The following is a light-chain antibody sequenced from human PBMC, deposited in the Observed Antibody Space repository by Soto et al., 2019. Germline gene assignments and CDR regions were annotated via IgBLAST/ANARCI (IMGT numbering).Light chain of an antibody. CDR3: QQYNNLPPT. CDR1: QRISTN. J-gene: IGKJ1*01. Sequence: DIEMTQSPPILSVSPGEGATLSCRASQRISTNLAWYQHIPGQAPRLLIVSSSRRPTDVPARFSGSGSGTDFTLTNSSLQSEDSAFYYCQQYNNLPPTFGQGTKVEVK. V-gene: IGKV3-15*01. CDR2: SSS.